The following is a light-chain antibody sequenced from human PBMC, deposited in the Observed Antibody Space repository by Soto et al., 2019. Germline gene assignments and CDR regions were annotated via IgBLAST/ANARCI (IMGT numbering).Light chain of an antibody. V-gene: IGLV1-40*01. CDR3: QSFDSSLSGFVA. CDR2: ANT. CDR1: GSNIGAGYD. J-gene: IGLJ2*01. Sequence: QAVVTQPPSVSGAPGQRVTISCTGTGSNIGAGYDIHWYQQFPGTAPKLLIYANTHRPSGVPDRFSGVKSGTSASLAISGLQAEDEADYYCQSFDSSLSGFVAFGGGTKLTVL.